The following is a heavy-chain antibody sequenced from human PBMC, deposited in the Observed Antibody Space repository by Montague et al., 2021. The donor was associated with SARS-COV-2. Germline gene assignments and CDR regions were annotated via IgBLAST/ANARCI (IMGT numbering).Heavy chain of an antibody. J-gene: IGHJ6*03. CDR3: ARLGDGVVPSPTLGAEPYYSCYYMDV. D-gene: IGHD2-8*01. V-gene: IGHV4-34*01. CDR2: VHHDGST. CDR1: GGSFSTYS. Sequence: SETLSLTCAVHGGSFSTYSWNWIRQPPGKGLGWIGEVHHDGSTNYNPSLKSRVTISADTSKNQFSLKVTSVTAADTAVYYCARLGDGVVPSPTLGAEPYYSCYYMDVWGKGTPVTVSS.